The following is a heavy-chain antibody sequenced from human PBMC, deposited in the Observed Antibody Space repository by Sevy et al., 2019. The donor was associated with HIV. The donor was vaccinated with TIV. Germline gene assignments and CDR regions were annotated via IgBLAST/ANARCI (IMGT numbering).Heavy chain of an antibody. CDR3: ATTKDYYDSSGYPFDD. J-gene: IGHJ4*02. CDR2: FDPEDGET. CDR1: GSTLTKLS. Sequence: ASVKVSCKVSGSTLTKLSMHWVRQAPGKGLEWMATFDPEDGETIYAQKFQGRVTMTEDTSTDTAYMELCSLRSEDTAGYYCATTKDYYDSSGYPFDDWSQGTLVTVSS. D-gene: IGHD3-22*01. V-gene: IGHV1-24*01.